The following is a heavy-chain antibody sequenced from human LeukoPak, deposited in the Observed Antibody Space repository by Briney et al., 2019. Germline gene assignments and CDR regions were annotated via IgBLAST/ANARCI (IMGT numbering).Heavy chain of an antibody. CDR2: HSSYKDKT. D-gene: IGHD6-19*01. CDR1: GYTFSSYG. V-gene: IGHV1-18*04. J-gene: IGHJ4*02. Sequence: GASVKVSCKASGYTFSSYGLSWVRQAPGQGLDWMGWHSSYKDKTNYAQKFHDRVTMTTDTSTSTGYMELGSLTSADTAVYYCARDMKYSSGRPDHWGQGTLVTVSS. CDR3: ARDMKYSSGRPDH.